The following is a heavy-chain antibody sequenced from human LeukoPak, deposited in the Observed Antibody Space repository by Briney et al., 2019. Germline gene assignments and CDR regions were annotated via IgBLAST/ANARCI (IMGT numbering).Heavy chain of an antibody. D-gene: IGHD3-10*01. J-gene: IGHJ4*02. V-gene: IGHV4-59*01. CDR1: GGSISSYY. CDR3: ASGAYGSGNFGY. Sequence: SETLSLTCTVSGGSISSYYWSWIRQPPGKGLEWIGYSHYSGSTNYNPSLKSRVTISVDTSKNQFSLKLSSMIAADTAVYYCASGAYGSGNFGYWGQGTLVTVSS. CDR2: SHYSGST.